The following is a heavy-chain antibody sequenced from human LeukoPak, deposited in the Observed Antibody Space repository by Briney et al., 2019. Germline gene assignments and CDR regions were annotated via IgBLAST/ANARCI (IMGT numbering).Heavy chain of an antibody. CDR2: INPNSGAT. CDR1: GYSFTGYY. V-gene: IGHV1-2*02. J-gene: IGHJ4*02. D-gene: IGHD2-15*01. CDR3: ASWKYCSVGSCPDY. Sequence: ASVKVSCKASGYSFTGYYIHWVRQAPGQGLEWMGWINPNSGATNFAQHFQGRVTMTRDTSISTAYMELSRLRSDDTAVYYCASWKYCSVGSCPDYWGRGTLVTVSS.